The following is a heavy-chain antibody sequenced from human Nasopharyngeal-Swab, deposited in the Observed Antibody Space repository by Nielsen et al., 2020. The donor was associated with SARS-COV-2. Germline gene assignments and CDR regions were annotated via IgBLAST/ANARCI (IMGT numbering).Heavy chain of an antibody. D-gene: IGHD3-10*01. CDR2: IFYSGST. CDR3: PRFSGSYSLNWFDP. CDR1: GGSISNYY. V-gene: IGHV4-59*01. J-gene: IGHJ5*02. Sequence: SETLSLTCTVSGGSISNYYWSWIRQPPGKGLEWIGQIFYSGSTNYNPSIKTRVTISVDTSKNEFSLKLNSVTAADTAVYYCPRFSGSYSLNWFDPWGQGILVIVSS.